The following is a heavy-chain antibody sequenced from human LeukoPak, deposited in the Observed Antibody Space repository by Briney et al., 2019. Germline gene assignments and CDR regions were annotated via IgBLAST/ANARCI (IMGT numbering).Heavy chain of an antibody. D-gene: IGHD3-22*01. Sequence: GGSLRLSCAASGFTFSTYNMNWVRQAPGKGLEWVSFISSASSTIYYADSVKGRFTISRDNAKNSLYLQMSSLTAEDTAVYYCARGLYDYLDYWGQGTLVTVSS. V-gene: IGHV3-48*04. CDR1: GFTFSTYN. CDR3: ARGLYDYLDY. CDR2: ISSASSTI. J-gene: IGHJ4*02.